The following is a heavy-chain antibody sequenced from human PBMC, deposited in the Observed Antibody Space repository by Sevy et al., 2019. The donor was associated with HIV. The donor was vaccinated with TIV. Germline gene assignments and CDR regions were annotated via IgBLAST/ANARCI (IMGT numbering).Heavy chain of an antibody. D-gene: IGHD3-10*01. CDR3: ARYDRTPWFGELSGPGY. J-gene: IGHJ4*02. Sequence: GGSLRLSCAASGFTFSDYYMSWIRQAPGKGLEWVSYISSSGSTIYYADSVKGRFTISRDNAKNSLYRQMNSLRAEDTAVYYCARYDRTPWFGELSGPGYWGQGTLVTVSS. CDR1: GFTFSDYY. CDR2: ISSSGSTI. V-gene: IGHV3-11*04.